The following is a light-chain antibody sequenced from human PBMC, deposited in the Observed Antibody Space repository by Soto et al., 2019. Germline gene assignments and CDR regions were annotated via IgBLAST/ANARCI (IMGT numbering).Light chain of an antibody. CDR1: QSISSW. CDR2: KAS. Sequence: DIQMTHSPSTWSASLSHMVTITCRASQSISSWLAWYQQKPGKAPKLLIYKASTLESGVPSNFSGSGSGTEFTLTISSLQPEDFATYYCQQYNSYPWTFGQGTKVDIK. J-gene: IGKJ1*01. V-gene: IGKV1-5*03. CDR3: QQYNSYPWT.